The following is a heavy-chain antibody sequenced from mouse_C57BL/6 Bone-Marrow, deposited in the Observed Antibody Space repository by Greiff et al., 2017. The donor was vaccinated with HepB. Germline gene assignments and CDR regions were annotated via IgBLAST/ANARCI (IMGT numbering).Heavy chain of an antibody. CDR1: GYSITSGYY. CDR3: ARRTVVATDYAMDY. J-gene: IGHJ4*01. CDR2: ISYDGSN. V-gene: IGHV3-6*01. D-gene: IGHD1-1*01. Sequence: ESGPGLVKPSQSLSLTCSVTGYSITSGYYWNWFRQFPGNKLEWMGYISYDGSNNYNPSLKNRISITRDTSKNQFFLKLNSVTTEDTATYYCARRTVVATDYAMDYWGQGTSVTVSS.